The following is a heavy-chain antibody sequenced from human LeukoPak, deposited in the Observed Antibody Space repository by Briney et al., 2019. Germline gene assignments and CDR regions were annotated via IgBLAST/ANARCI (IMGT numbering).Heavy chain of an antibody. Sequence: SETLSLTCTVSGGSISGYYWSWTRQPPGKGLEWIGEINHSGSTNYNPSLKSRVTISVDTSKNLFSLKLSSVTAADTAVYYCARLRGNYGSGSYRYWGQGTLVTVSS. D-gene: IGHD3-10*01. CDR3: ARLRGNYGSGSYRY. CDR1: GGSISGYY. J-gene: IGHJ4*02. CDR2: INHSGST. V-gene: IGHV4-34*01.